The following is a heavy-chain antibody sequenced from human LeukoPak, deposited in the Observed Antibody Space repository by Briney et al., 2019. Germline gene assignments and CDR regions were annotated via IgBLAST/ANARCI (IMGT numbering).Heavy chain of an antibody. CDR3: AILQLPGEEIIHSSSSRLGYNWFDP. V-gene: IGHV1-69*02. Sequence: SVKVSCKASGGTFSSYTISWVRQAPGQGLEWMGRIIPILGIANYAQKSQGRVTITADKSTRTAYMELSSLRSEVTAVNYCAILQLPGEEIIHSSSSRLGYNWFDPWGQGALVTVSS. J-gene: IGHJ5*02. CDR2: IIPILGIA. D-gene: IGHD6-13*01. CDR1: GGTFSSYT.